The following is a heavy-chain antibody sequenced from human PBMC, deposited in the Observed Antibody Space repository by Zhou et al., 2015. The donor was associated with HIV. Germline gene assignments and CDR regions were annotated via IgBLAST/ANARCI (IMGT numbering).Heavy chain of an antibody. Sequence: QVQLVQSGAEVKKPGSSVKVSCKASGGTFSSYTISWVRQAPGQGLEWMGRIIPILGIANYAQKFQGRVTITADKSTSTAYMELSSLRSEDTAVYYCARDMSSGWYYDYYYGMDVWGQGTTVTVSS. CDR1: GGTFSSYT. CDR2: IIPILGIA. CDR3: ARDMSSGWYYDYYYGMDV. D-gene: IGHD6-19*01. V-gene: IGHV1-69*08. J-gene: IGHJ6*02.